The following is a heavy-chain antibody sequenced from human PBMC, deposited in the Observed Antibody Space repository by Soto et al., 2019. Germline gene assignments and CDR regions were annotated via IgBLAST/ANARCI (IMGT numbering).Heavy chain of an antibody. CDR1: GFTFSSYG. Sequence: QVQLVESGGGVVQPGRSLRLSCAASGFTFSSYGMHWVRRAPGKGLEWVAVISYDGSNKYYADSVKGRFTISRDNSKNTLYLQMNSLRAEDTAVYYCAKDETTVVTPYYWGQGTLVTVSS. J-gene: IGHJ4*02. CDR2: ISYDGSNK. CDR3: AKDETTVVTPYY. D-gene: IGHD4-17*01. V-gene: IGHV3-30*18.